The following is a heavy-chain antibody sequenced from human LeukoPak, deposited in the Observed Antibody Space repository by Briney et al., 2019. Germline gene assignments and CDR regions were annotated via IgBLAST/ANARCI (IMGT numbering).Heavy chain of an antibody. CDR2: IYSGGST. CDR3: ARDGRGFKIPEDY. CDR1: GFTVSSNY. Sequence: GGSLRLSCAASGFTVSSNYMSWVRQAPGKGLEWVSVIYSGGSTYYADSVKGRFTISRDNAKNSLYLQMNSLRVEDTAVYYCARDGRGFKIPEDYWGQGTLVTVSS. J-gene: IGHJ4*02. D-gene: IGHD5-24*01. V-gene: IGHV3-66*01.